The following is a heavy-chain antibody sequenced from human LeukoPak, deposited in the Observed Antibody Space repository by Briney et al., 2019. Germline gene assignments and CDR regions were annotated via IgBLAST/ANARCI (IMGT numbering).Heavy chain of an antibody. D-gene: IGHD6-6*01. CDR1: GFTFSSYG. J-gene: IGHJ4*02. Sequence: GGSLRLSCAASGFTFSSYGMHWVRQAPGKGLEWVAFIRYDGSNKYYADSVKGRFTISRDNSKNTLYLQMNSLRAEDTAVYYCAKGLAARLHYFDYWGQGTLVTVSS. CDR3: AKGLAARLHYFDY. V-gene: IGHV3-30*02. CDR2: IRYDGSNK.